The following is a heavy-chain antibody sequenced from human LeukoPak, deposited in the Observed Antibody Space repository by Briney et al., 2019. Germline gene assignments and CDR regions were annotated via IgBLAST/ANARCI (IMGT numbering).Heavy chain of an antibody. J-gene: IGHJ4*02. V-gene: IGHV3-23*01. CDR3: AKDGRAYSSGWLYYFDY. CDR2: ISGSGGST. D-gene: IGHD6-19*01. CDR1: GFTFSSYA. Sequence: GGSLRLSCAASGFTFSSYAMSWVRQAPGKGLEWVSAISGSGGSTYYADSVKGRFIISRDNSKNTLYLQMNSLRAEDTAVYYCAKDGRAYSSGWLYYFDYWGQGTLVTVSS.